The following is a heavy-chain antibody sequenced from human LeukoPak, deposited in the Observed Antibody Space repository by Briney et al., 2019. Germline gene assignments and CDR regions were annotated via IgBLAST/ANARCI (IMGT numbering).Heavy chain of an antibody. J-gene: IGHJ4*02. CDR1: GFTFSSYG. V-gene: IGHV3-23*01. CDR2: ISGSGGST. CDR3: ARVKGAAAGTGTLDY. Sequence: GGSLRLSCAASGFTFSSYGMSWVRQAPGKGLEWVSAISGSGGSTYYADSVKGRLTISRDNSKNTLYLQMNSLRAEDTAVYYCARVKGAAAGTGTLDYWGQGTLVTISS. D-gene: IGHD6-13*01.